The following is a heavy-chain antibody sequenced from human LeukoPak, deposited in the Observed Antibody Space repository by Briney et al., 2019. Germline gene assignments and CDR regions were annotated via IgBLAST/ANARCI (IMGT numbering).Heavy chain of an antibody. CDR1: GGSISGYY. CDR2: IYFTGTT. J-gene: IGHJ5*02. Sequence: SETLSLTCTVSGGSISGYYWSWIRQPPGKGLEWIAYIYFTGTTNYNPSLQSRVTISVDTSKNQFSLRLTSVTAADTAVYYCARGPWWLQSIDAWGQGTLVTVSS. CDR3: ARGPWWLQSIDA. D-gene: IGHD5-24*01. V-gene: IGHV4-59*08.